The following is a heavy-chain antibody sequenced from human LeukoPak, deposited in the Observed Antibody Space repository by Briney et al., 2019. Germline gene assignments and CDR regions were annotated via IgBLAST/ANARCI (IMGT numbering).Heavy chain of an antibody. V-gene: IGHV6-1*01. CDR2: TYYRSKWYN. CDR3: ARDRGSCCPFDY. D-gene: IGHD2-15*01. CDR1: GDSVSSNTAA. Sequence: SQTLSLTCAISGDSVSSNTAAWNWIRQSPSRDLEWLGRTYYRSKWYNDYAVSVRRRIAFNPDTSENQFSLHLNSVTPEDTAVYYCARDRGSCCPFDYWGQGILVTVSS. J-gene: IGHJ4*02.